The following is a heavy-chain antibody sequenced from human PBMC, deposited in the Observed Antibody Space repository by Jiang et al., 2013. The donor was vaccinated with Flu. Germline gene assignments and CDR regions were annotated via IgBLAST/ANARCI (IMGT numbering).Heavy chain of an antibody. CDR1: GYSFTSYW. CDR3: ARIEYSSGWYTSMGDY. J-gene: IGHJ4*02. Sequence: GAEVKKPGESLKISCKGSGYSFTSYWIGWVRQMPGKGLEWMGIIYPGDSDTRYSPSFQGQVTISADKSISTAYLQWSSLKASDTAMYYCARIEYSSGWYTSMGDYWGQGTLVTVSS. D-gene: IGHD6-19*01. CDR2: IYPGDSDT. V-gene: IGHV5-51*03.